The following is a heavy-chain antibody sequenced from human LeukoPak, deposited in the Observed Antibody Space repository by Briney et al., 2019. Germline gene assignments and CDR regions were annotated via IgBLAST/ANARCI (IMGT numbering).Heavy chain of an antibody. Sequence: SETLSLTCAVYGGSFSGYYWSWIRQPPGKGLEWIGEINHSGSTNYNPSLKSRVTISVDTSKNQFSLKLSSVTAADTAVYYCAGSPRGGLGELSTGYFDYWGQGTLVTVSS. CDR2: INHSGST. CDR1: GGSFSGYY. CDR3: AGSPRGGLGELSTGYFDY. D-gene: IGHD3-16*02. V-gene: IGHV4-34*01. J-gene: IGHJ4*02.